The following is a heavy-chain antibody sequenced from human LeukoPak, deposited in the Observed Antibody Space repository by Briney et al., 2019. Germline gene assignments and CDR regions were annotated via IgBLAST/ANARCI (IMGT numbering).Heavy chain of an antibody. J-gene: IGHJ6*04. D-gene: IGHD3-10*01. CDR2: IIPIFGTA. CDR1: GGTFSSYA. CDR3: ARDAGAPLLYYYYYYGMDV. V-gene: IGHV1-69*06. Sequence: PVKVSCKASGGTFSSYAISWVRQAPGQGLEWMGGIIPIFGTANYAQKFQGRVTITADKSTSTAYMELSSLRSEDTAVYYCARDAGAPLLYYYYYYGMDVWGKGTTVTVSS.